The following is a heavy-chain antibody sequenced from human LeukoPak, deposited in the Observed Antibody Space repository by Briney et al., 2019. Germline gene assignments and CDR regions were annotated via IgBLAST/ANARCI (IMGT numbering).Heavy chain of an antibody. V-gene: IGHV4-39*01. CDR3: ATVKGDRSSTSCPRGAFDI. Sequence: SETLSLTCTVSGGSISSSSYFWGWIRQPPGKGLEWIGSIYYSGSTYYNPSLKSRVTISVDTSKNQFSLKLSSVTAADTAVYYCATVKGDRSSTSCPRGAFDIWGQGTMVTVSS. D-gene: IGHD2-2*01. J-gene: IGHJ3*02. CDR1: GGSISSSSYF. CDR2: IYYSGST.